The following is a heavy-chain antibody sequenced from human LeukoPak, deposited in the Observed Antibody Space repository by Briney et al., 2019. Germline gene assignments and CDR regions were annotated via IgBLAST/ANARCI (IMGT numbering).Heavy chain of an antibody. CDR1: GGSISSGGYS. CDR2: IYHSGST. D-gene: IGHD3-22*01. CDR3: ARGAGDSSGYYWSDY. Sequence: SETLSLTCAVSGGSISSGGYSWSWIRQPPGKGLEWIGYIYHSGSTNYSPSLKSRVTISVDTSKNQFSLKLSSVTAADTAVYYCARGAGDSSGYYWSDYWGQGTLVTVSS. V-gene: IGHV4-30-2*01. J-gene: IGHJ4*02.